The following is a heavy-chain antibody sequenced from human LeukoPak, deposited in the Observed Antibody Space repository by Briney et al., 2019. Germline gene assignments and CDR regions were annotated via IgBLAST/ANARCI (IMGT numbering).Heavy chain of an antibody. Sequence: SETLSLTCAVYGGSFGGYYWSWIRQPPGEGLEWIGEINHSGSTNYNPSLKSRVTISVDTSKNQFSLKLSSVTAADTAVYYCARAGFRPGSYYNVGYWGQGTLVTVSS. CDR3: ARAGFRPGSYYNVGY. CDR1: GGSFGGYY. D-gene: IGHD3-10*01. V-gene: IGHV4-34*01. CDR2: INHSGST. J-gene: IGHJ4*02.